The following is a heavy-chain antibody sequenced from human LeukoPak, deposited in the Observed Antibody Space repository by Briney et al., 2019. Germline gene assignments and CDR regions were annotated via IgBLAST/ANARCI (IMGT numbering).Heavy chain of an antibody. J-gene: IGHJ4*02. CDR1: GGSISSYY. V-gene: IGHV4-4*07. CDR3: AGNYYGSGSYYSEDRY. Sequence: SETLSLTCTVSGGSISSYYWSWIRQPAGKGLEWIGHIYTSGSTNYNPSLKSRVTISVDTSKIQFSLKLSSVTAADTAVYYCAGNYYGSGSYYSEDRYWGQGTLVTVSS. CDR2: IYTSGST. D-gene: IGHD3-10*01.